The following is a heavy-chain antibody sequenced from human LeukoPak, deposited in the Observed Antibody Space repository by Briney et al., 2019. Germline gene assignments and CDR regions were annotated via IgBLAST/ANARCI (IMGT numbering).Heavy chain of an antibody. CDR1: GFSFGVFG. D-gene: IGHD2-21*01. CDR2: ISSSGYNT. Sequence: GGSLRLSCTGAGFSFGVFGMSWVRQAPGTGLEWVSTISSSGYNTYYADSVKGRFTISRDNSKNTLYLQMNSLRDEDTAIYYCAKDKCGAYCGGDWGQGTMVTVSS. V-gene: IGHV3-23*01. J-gene: IGHJ4*02. CDR3: AKDKCGAYCGGD.